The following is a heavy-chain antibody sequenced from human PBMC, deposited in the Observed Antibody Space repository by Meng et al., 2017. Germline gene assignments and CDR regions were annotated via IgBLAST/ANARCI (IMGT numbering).Heavy chain of an antibody. Sequence: QLQQRGPGPGKPSQTRSLICAISGDSVSRNSAAWNWIRQSPSRGLEWLGRAYYRSKWYHDYAESVKSRISVDPDTSKNQFSLQLRSVTPEDSAVYYCARGSYSFDSWGQRTLVTVSS. J-gene: IGHJ4*02. CDR1: GDSVSRNSAA. CDR2: AYYRSKWYH. CDR3: ARGSYSFDS. V-gene: IGHV6-1*01. D-gene: IGHD1-26*01.